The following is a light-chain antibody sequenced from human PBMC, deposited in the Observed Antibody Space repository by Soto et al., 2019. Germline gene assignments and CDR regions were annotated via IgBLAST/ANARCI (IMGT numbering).Light chain of an antibody. CDR3: QQYGSSPWT. Sequence: DIVLTQSPGTLSLSPGERATLSCSASQSISSSYLLWYQQKRGQAPRLLIYGASSRATGIPDRFSGSGSGTDFTLTISRLEPEDFAVYYCQQYGSSPWTFGQGTKVDIK. CDR1: QSISSSY. J-gene: IGKJ1*01. CDR2: GAS. V-gene: IGKV3-20*01.